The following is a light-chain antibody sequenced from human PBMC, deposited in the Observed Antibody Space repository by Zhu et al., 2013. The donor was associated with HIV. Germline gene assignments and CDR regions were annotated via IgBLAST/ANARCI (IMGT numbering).Light chain of an antibody. V-gene: IGLV1-44*01. CDR3: ETWDSTLSAGV. CDR1: SANIGTNA. J-gene: IGLJ3*02. Sequence: QSVLTQPPSASGTPGQRVTISCSGSSANIGTNAVNWYQQLPGTAPKLLIYSNDQRPSGVPDRFSGSKSGTSGTLTITGLQTEDEADYYCETWDSTLSAGVFGGGTKLTVL. CDR2: SND.